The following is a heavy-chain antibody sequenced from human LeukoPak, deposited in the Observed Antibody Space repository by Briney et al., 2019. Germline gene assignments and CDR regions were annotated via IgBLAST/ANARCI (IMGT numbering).Heavy chain of an antibody. J-gene: IGHJ4*02. Sequence: GGSLRLSCAASGFTFSSYPMSWVGQAPGKGLEWVSAISGSGGSTYYADSVKGRFTISRDNSKNTLYLQMNSLRAEDTAVYYCAKAAQTSYDFRSGYYTTPQYDFDYWGQGTLVTVSS. V-gene: IGHV3-23*01. CDR3: AKAAQTSYDFRSGYYTTPQYDFDY. CDR2: ISGSGGST. CDR1: GFTFSSYP. D-gene: IGHD3-3*01.